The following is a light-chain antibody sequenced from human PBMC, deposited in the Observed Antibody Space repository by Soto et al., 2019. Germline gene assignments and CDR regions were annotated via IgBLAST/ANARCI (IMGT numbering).Light chain of an antibody. CDR2: AAS. V-gene: IGKV1-39*01. CDR1: QSISNY. J-gene: IGKJ2*02. Sequence: DIQMTQSPSSLSASVGDRVIIACRASQSISNYLNWYQQKPGKAPKLLIYAASRLLSGVPSRFSGSGSGTDFTLTISSLQPEDFATYYCQQSYTMWTFGQGTKLDIK. CDR3: QQSYTMWT.